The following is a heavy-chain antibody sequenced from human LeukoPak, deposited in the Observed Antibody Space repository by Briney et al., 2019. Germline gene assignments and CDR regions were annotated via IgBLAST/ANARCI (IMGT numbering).Heavy chain of an antibody. CDR3: AKGLGYDARNWFDP. CDR2: ISYDGSNK. Sequence: GGSLRLSCAASGFTFSSYWMSWVRQAPGKGLEWVAVISYDGSNKYYADSVKGRFTISRDNSKNTLYLQMNSLRAEDTAVYYCAKGLGYDARNWFDPWGQGTLVTVSS. V-gene: IGHV3-30*18. D-gene: IGHD5-12*01. J-gene: IGHJ5*02. CDR1: GFTFSSYW.